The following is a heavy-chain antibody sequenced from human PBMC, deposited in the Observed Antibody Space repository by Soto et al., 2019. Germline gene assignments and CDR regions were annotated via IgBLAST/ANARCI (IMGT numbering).Heavy chain of an antibody. D-gene: IGHD3-22*01. CDR1: GGSISSGDYY. CDR3: ARELHYYDSSGYYFSWFDP. Sequence: SETLSLTCTVSGGSISSGDYYWSWIRQPPGKGLEWIGYIYYSGSTYYNPSLKSRVTISVDTSKNQFSLKLSSVTAADTAVCYCARELHYYDSSGYYFSWFDPWGQGTLVTVSS. V-gene: IGHV4-30-4*01. CDR2: IYYSGST. J-gene: IGHJ5*02.